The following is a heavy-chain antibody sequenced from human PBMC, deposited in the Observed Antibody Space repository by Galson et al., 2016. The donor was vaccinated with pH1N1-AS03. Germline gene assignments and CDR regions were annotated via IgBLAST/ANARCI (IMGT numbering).Heavy chain of an antibody. J-gene: IGHJ5*02. V-gene: IGHV4-38-2*02. D-gene: IGHD3-3*02. CDR2: VQHRGDT. CDR3: VWSGRHISVYGVTPNWFDP. Sequence: ETLSLTCTVSGFSINNDYFWGWVRQPPGRGLEWIGSVQHRGDTYYNPSLKSRVAISVDTSKNQFSLRLSSLTAADTAVYYCVWSGRHISVYGVTPNWFDPWGQGTLVTVSS. CDR1: GFSINNDYF.